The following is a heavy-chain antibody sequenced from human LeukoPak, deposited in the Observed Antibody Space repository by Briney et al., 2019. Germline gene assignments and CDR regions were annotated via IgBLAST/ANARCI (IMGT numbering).Heavy chain of an antibody. CDR2: INWNGSST. CDR3: AMGDSSGWYFDY. CDR1: GSTFDDHG. J-gene: IGHJ4*02. V-gene: IGHV3-20*04. Sequence: GGSLRLSCAASGSTFDDHGMSWVRQVPGKGLEWVAGINWNGSSTGYADSVKGRFTISRDNAKNSLFLQMNSLRAEDTALYYCAMGDSSGWYFDYWGQGTLVTVSS. D-gene: IGHD6-19*01.